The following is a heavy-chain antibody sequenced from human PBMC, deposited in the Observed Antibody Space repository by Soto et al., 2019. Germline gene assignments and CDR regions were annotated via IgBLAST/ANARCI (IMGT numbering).Heavy chain of an antibody. V-gene: IGHV1-69*13. CDR2: IIPIFGTA. D-gene: IGHD6-13*01. CDR3: ARDPGWSSSWNHC. CDR1: GGTFSSYA. Sequence: SVKVSCKASGGTFSSYAISWVRQAPGQGLEWMGGIIPIFGTASYAQKFQGRVTITADESTSTAYMELSSLRSEDTAVYYCARDPGWSSSWNHCWGQGTLVTVSS. J-gene: IGHJ4*02.